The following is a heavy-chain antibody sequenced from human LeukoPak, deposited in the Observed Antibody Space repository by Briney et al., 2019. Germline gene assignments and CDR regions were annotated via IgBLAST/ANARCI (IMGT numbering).Heavy chain of an antibody. V-gene: IGHV4-59*11. CDR3: ASESGCSSTSCYRWNWFDP. CDR2: IYYSGST. D-gene: IGHD2-2*01. J-gene: IGHJ5*02. Sequence: SETLSLTCTVSGGSISSHYWSWIRQPPGKGLEWIGYIYYSGSTNYNPSLKSRVTISVDTSKNQFSLKLSSVTAADTAVYYCASESGCSSTSCYRWNWFDPWGQGTLVTVSS. CDR1: GGSISSHY.